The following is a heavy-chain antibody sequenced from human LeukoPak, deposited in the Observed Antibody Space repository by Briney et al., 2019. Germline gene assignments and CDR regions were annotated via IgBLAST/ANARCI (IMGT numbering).Heavy chain of an antibody. J-gene: IGHJ4*02. CDR2: INAGNGNT. Sequence: GASVKVSCKASGYTFTSYAMHWVRQAPGQRLEWMGWINAGNGNTKYSQKFQGRVTITRDTSASTAYMELSSLRSEDTAVYYCARESLATITGFDYWGQGTLVTVSS. CDR1: GYTFTSYA. CDR3: ARESLATITGFDY. D-gene: IGHD5-12*01. V-gene: IGHV1-3*01.